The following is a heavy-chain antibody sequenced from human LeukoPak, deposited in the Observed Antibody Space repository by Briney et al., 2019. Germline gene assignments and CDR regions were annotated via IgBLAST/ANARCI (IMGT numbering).Heavy chain of an antibody. V-gene: IGHV1-2*02. J-gene: IGHJ4*02. CDR2: INPNSGGT. CDR3: ARVPDYYDSSGYPDY. D-gene: IGHD3-22*01. CDR1: GYTFTGYY. Sequence: ASVKVSCKASGYTFTGYYMHWVRQAPGQGLEWMGWINPNSGGTNYAQKFQGRVTMTRDTSTSTAYMELSRLRSDDTAVYYCARVPDYYDSSGYPDYWGQGTLVTVSS.